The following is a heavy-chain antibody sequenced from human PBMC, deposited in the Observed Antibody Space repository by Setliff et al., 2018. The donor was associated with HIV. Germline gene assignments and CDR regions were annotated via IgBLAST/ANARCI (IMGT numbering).Heavy chain of an antibody. CDR2: MNPNSGNT. CDR1: GSTFSTYD. J-gene: IGHJ6*02. Sequence: ASVKVSCKPSGSTFSTYDINWGRQATGQGLEWMGWMNPNSGNTGYAQKFQGRVTMTRNTSISTAYMELSSLRSDATAVYYCASSWSRIRYYGMDVWGQGTTVTVSS. CDR3: ASSWSRIRYYGMDV. V-gene: IGHV1-8*01. D-gene: IGHD6-13*01.